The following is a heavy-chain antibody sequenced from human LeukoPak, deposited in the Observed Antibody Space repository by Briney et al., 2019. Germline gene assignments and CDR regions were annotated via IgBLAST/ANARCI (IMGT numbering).Heavy chain of an antibody. CDR3: ARDGRGSSGYFWYFDF. Sequence: SETLSLTCTVSGFSISSYYWSWIRQPPGKGLEWIGYIYYGGSTNYNPSLKSLVTISVDTSKTQFSLQLSSVTAEDTAVYYCARDGRGSSGYFWYFDFWGSGTLVTASS. CDR2: IYYGGST. J-gene: IGHJ2*01. D-gene: IGHD3-22*01. CDR1: GFSISSYY. V-gene: IGHV4-59*01.